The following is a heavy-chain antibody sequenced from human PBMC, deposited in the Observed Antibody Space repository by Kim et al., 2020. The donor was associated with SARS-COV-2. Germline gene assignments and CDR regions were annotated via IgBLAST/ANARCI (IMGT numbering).Heavy chain of an antibody. CDR3: ARDSPLGPFGELSYYFDY. CDR2: IWYDGSNK. J-gene: IGHJ4*02. CDR1: GFTFSSYG. D-gene: IGHD3-10*01. V-gene: IGHV3-33*01. Sequence: GGSLRLSCAASGFTFSSYGMHWVRQAPGKGLEWVAVIWYDGSNKYYADSVKGRFTISRDNSKNTLYLQMNSLRAEDTAVYYCARDSPLGPFGELSYYFDYWGKGTLVTVSS.